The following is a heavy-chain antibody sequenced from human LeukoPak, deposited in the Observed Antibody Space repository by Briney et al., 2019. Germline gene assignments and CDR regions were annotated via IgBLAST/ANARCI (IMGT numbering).Heavy chain of an antibody. Sequence: GGSLRLSCAASGFTFSGSALHWGRQASGKGQGLVGRIRSTANGYATAYAASVKGRFTISRDDSKNTAYLQIDSLKTEDTAVYYCTGNYYGSGSYADFDYWGQGTRVTVSS. CDR2: IRSTANGYAT. CDR1: GFTFSGSA. CDR3: TGNYYGSGSYADFDY. J-gene: IGHJ4*02. V-gene: IGHV3-73*01. D-gene: IGHD3-10*01.